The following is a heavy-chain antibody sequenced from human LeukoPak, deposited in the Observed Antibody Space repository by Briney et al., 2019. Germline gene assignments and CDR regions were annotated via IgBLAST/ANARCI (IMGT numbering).Heavy chain of an antibody. V-gene: IGHV3-21*01. CDR1: GFTFNNYA. CDR2: MSGSGGNI. Sequence: GGSPRLSCAASGFTFNNYAMTWVRQAPGKGLEWVSAMSGSGGNIHYADSVKGRFTISRDNAKNSLYLQMNSLRAEDTAVYYCARESIVGATYYFDYWGQGTLVTVSS. J-gene: IGHJ4*02. D-gene: IGHD1-26*01. CDR3: ARESIVGATYYFDY.